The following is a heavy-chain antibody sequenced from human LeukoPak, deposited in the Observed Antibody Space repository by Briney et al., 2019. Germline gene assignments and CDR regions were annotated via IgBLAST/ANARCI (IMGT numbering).Heavy chain of an antibody. CDR1: GYTFTSYG. CDR3: ARDLYRDSLPVSWFDP. V-gene: IGHV1-18*01. Sequence: ASVKVSCKASGYTFTSYGIRWLRQAPGQGLEWMGLISDYNGNTNYAQKLQGRVTMTTDTSTSTAYMELRSLRSDDTAVYYCARDLYRDSLPVSWFDPWGQGTLVTVSS. D-gene: IGHD4-11*01. J-gene: IGHJ5*02. CDR2: ISDYNGNT.